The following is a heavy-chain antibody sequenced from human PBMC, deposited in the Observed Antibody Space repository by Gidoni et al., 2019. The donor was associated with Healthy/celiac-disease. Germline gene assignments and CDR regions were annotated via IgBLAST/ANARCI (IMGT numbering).Heavy chain of an antibody. CDR1: GFTFSSYG. CDR2: IWYDGSNK. CDR3: ARDFYYDFWSGPAYYYYYGMDV. D-gene: IGHD3-3*01. Sequence: QVQLVASGGGVVQPGRSLRLSCAASGFTFSSYGMQWVRQAPGKGLGWVAVIWYDGSNKYYADSVKGRFTISRDNSKNTLYLQMNSLRAEDTAVYYCARDFYYDFWSGPAYYYYYGMDVWGQGTTVTVSS. J-gene: IGHJ6*02. V-gene: IGHV3-33*01.